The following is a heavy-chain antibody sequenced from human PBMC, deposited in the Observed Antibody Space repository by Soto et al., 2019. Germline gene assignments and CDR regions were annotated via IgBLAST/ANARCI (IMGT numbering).Heavy chain of an antibody. D-gene: IGHD3-16*01. Sequence: SETLSLTCAVSGDSISSANWWTWVRQPPGKGLEWIGESYHGRSTSYNPTLTRRVTVSLDKVKNHFSLTLSSVTAADTAVYDCARVSLSYGVDVWGQGTTVTVSS. CDR3: ARVSLSYGVDV. J-gene: IGHJ6*02. CDR2: SYHGRST. CDR1: GDSISSANW. V-gene: IGHV4-4*02.